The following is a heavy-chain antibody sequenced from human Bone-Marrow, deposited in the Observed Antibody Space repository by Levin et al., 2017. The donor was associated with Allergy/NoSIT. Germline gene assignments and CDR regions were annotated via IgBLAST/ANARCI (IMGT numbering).Heavy chain of an antibody. V-gene: IGHV4-38-2*01. J-gene: IGHJ4*02. D-gene: IGHD2-15*01. Sequence: RSQTLSLTCAVSNYSISSDFHWGWIRQPPGKGLEWIGSIDQSGNTYYNPSLKSRVTISVDTSKNQFSLRLTSVTAADTAVYYCARTLGYCSGDGCYYHFDYWGQGTLVTVSS. CDR1: NYSISSDFH. CDR2: IDQSGNT. CDR3: ARTLGYCSGDGCYYHFDY.